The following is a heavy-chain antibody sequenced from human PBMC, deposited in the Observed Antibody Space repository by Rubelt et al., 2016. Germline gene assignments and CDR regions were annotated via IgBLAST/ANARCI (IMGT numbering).Heavy chain of an antibody. CDR2: INHSGST. V-gene: IGHV4-34*01. D-gene: IGHD1-26*01. Sequence: QVQLQQWGAGLLKPSETLSLTCAVYGGSFSGYYWSWIRQPPGKGLEWIGEINHSGSTNYNPSLKSRVTISVDTSKNQFSLQLNSMTPEDTAVYYCARARLSGAQMLLDYWGQGTLVTVSS. CDR1: GGSFSGYY. CDR3: ARARLSGAQMLLDY. J-gene: IGHJ4*02.